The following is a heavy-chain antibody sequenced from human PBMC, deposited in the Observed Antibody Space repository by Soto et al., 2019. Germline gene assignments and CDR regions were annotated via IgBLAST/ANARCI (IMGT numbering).Heavy chain of an antibody. CDR1: GFTFSSYG. CDR3: ARDGSGRILWFGELFSPPDY. J-gene: IGHJ4*02. Sequence: GGSLRLSCAASGFTFSSYGMHWVRQAPGKGLEWVAVIWYDGSNKYYADSVKGRFTISRDNSKNTLYLQMNSLRAEDTAVYYCARDGSGRILWFGELFSPPDYWGQGTLVTV. CDR2: IWYDGSNK. D-gene: IGHD3-10*01. V-gene: IGHV3-33*01.